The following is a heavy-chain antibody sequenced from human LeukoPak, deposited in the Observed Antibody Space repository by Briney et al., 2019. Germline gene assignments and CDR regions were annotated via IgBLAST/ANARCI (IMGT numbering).Heavy chain of an antibody. CDR1: GFTFSSFA. CDR3: ARESDWYFDY. Sequence: GGSLRLSCAASGFTFSSFAMHWVRQAPGKGLEWVAVISYEGSNKYYADSVKGRFTISRDNSKNTLYLQMNSLRPEDTAVYYCARESDWYFDYWGQGTLVTVSS. D-gene: IGHD2-21*02. V-gene: IGHV3-30-3*01. CDR2: ISYEGSNK. J-gene: IGHJ4*02.